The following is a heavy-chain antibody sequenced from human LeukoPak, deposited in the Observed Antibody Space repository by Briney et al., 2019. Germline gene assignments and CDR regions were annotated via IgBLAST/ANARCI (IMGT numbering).Heavy chain of an antibody. Sequence: GGSLRLSCAASGFSVSTNYMTWVHQAPGTGLEWVSVIYSGGTTYYADSVKGRFTISRDNSKNTLYLQMNSLRAEDTAVYYCARGGSSGWYALGYWGQGTLVTVSS. CDR1: GFSVSTNY. V-gene: IGHV3-53*01. J-gene: IGHJ4*02. CDR3: ARGGSSGWYALGY. D-gene: IGHD6-19*01. CDR2: IYSGGTT.